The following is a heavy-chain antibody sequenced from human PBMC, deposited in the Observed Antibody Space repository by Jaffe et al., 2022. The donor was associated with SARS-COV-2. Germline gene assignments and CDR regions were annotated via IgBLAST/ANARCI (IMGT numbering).Heavy chain of an antibody. CDR1: GYTFASYA. CDR3: ARDKRTGVITTGFM. J-gene: IGHJ4*02. D-gene: IGHD3-10*01. CDR2: INVGNGNT. V-gene: IGHV1-3*01. Sequence: QVQLVQSGAEVKKPGASVKVSCKASGYTFASYAMHWVRQAPGQRLEWMGWINVGNGNTKYSQKFQDRVTFTRDTSASTAYMELSSLTSEDTAVYYCARDKRTGVITTGFMWGQGTLITVSS.